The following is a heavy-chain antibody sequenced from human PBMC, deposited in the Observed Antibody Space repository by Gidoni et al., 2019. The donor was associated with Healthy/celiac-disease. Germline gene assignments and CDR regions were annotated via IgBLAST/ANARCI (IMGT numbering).Heavy chain of an antibody. Sequence: QVQLVESGGGVVQPGRSLRLSCAASGFTFSSYGMHWVRQAPGKGLEWVAVIWYDGSNKYYADSVKGRFTISRDNSKNTLYLQMNSLRAEDTAVYYCARDALAAAGTGTGFDYWGQGTLVTVSS. V-gene: IGHV3-33*01. CDR3: ARDALAAAGTGTGFDY. CDR1: GFTFSSYG. J-gene: IGHJ4*02. CDR2: IWYDGSNK. D-gene: IGHD6-13*01.